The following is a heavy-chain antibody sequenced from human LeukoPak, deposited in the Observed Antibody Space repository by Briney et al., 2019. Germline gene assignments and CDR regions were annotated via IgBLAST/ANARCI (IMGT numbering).Heavy chain of an antibody. CDR1: GGSISSYY. J-gene: IGHJ3*02. D-gene: IGHD6-19*01. CDR3: ARDAYSSGWDRNDAFDI. Sequence: PSETLSLTCTVSGGSISSYYWSWIRQPPGKGLEWIGYIYYSGSTNYNPSLKSRVTISVDTSKNQFSLKLSSVTAADTAVYYCARDAYSSGWDRNDAFDIWGQGTMVTVSS. CDR2: IYYSGST. V-gene: IGHV4-59*01.